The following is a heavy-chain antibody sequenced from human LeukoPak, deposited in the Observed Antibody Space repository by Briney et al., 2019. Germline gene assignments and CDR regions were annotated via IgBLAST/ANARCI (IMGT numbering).Heavy chain of an antibody. D-gene: IGHD6-13*01. CDR2: FNPEDGET. CDR3: ATDLIAAAVFDY. Sequence: ASVTVSCKVSGYTLTELSMHWVRQAPGKGLEWMGGFNPEDGETIYAQKFQGRVTMTEDTSTDTAYMELSSLRSEDTAVYYCATDLIAAAVFDYWGQGTLVTVSS. V-gene: IGHV1-24*01. CDR1: GYTLTELS. J-gene: IGHJ4*02.